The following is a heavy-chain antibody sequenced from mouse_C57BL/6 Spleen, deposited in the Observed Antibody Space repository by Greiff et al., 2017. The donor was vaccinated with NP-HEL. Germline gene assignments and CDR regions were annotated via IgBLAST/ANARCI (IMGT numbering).Heavy chain of an antibody. CDR2: IDPEDGET. CDR1: GFTITDYY. V-gene: IGHV14-2*01. D-gene: IGHD2-1*01. J-gene: IGHJ2*01. Sequence: VQLQQSGAELVKPGASVKLSCKASGFTITDYYMHWVKQRTEQGLEWIGRIDPEDGETKYAPKFQGKATITADTSSNTAYLQLSSLTSEDTAVYYGASIDYGTLFDYWGQGTTLTVSS. CDR3: ASIDYGTLFDY.